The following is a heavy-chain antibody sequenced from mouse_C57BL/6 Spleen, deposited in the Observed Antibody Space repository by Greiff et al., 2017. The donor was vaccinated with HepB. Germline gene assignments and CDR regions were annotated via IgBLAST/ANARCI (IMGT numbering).Heavy chain of an antibody. CDR2: IDPETGGT. CDR1: GYTFTDYE. D-gene: IGHD1-1*01. CDR3: TRDYYGSSDYYAMDY. V-gene: IGHV1-15*01. Sequence: QVQLQQSGAELVRPGASVTLSCKASGYTFTDYEMHWVKQTPVHGLEWIGAIDPETGGTAYNQKFKGKAILTADKSSSTAYMELRSLTSEDSAGYYCTRDYYGSSDYYAMDYWGQGTAVTVSS. J-gene: IGHJ4*01.